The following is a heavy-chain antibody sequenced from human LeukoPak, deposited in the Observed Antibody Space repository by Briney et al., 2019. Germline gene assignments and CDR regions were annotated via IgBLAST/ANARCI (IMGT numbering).Heavy chain of an antibody. Sequence: GGSLKISCNAYGYSFTSYWIGWVRQMPVKGLEWMGIIFPGDSDIRYSPSFQGQVTISADKSISTAYLQWSSLKASDTAMYYCAISTVTTMPFDHWGQGTPVTVSS. CDR1: GYSFTSYW. J-gene: IGHJ5*02. CDR3: AISTVTTMPFDH. CDR2: IFPGDSDI. D-gene: IGHD4-17*01. V-gene: IGHV5-51*01.